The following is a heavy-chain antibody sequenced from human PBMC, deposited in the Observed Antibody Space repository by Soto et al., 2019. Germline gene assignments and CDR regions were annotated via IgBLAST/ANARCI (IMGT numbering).Heavy chain of an antibody. V-gene: IGHV2-5*02. D-gene: IGHD3-3*01. Sequence: QITLNKSGPTVVKPAETLTLTCTFSGFSLTTSGVGVGWIRQSPGKAPEWLALLYWDDDKRYSASLKSRLTITKDTSKNQVVLTMASVDPADTATYYCAHRILRTVFGLVTTTAIYFDFWGQGTPVVVSS. CDR2: LYWDDDK. CDR1: GFSLTTSGVG. CDR3: AHRILRTVFGLVTTTAIYFDF. J-gene: IGHJ4*02.